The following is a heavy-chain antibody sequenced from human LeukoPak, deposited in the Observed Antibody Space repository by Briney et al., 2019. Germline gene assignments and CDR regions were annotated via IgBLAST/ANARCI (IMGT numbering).Heavy chain of an antibody. V-gene: IGHV3-74*01. CDR1: GFTFSSYW. D-gene: IGHD3-22*01. CDR2: INSDGSST. Sequence: GGSLRLSCAASGFTFSSYWMHWVRQAPGEGLVWVSRINSDGSSTSYADSVKGRFTISRDNAKNTLYLQMNSLRAEDTAVYYCAASDSSGYYYWGQGTLVTVSP. J-gene: IGHJ4*02. CDR3: AASDSSGYYY.